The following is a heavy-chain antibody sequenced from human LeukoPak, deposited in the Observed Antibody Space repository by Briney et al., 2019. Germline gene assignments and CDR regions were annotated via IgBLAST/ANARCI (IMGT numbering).Heavy chain of an antibody. CDR2: ISESGGST. J-gene: IGHJ4*02. D-gene: IGHD2-2*01. Sequence: PGGSLRLSCAASGFTFTSYAMSWVRQAPGKGLEWVSAISESGGSTYYADSVKGRFTISRDNSKNTLFLQMNSLRAEDTAVYYCANTRDECSRSGCSFLWGQGTLVTVSS. CDR1: GFTFTSYA. CDR3: ANTRDECSRSGCSFL. V-gene: IGHV3-23*01.